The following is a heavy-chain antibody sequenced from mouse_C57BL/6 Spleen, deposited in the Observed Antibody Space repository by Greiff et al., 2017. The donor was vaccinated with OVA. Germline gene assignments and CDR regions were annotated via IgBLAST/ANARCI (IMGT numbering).Heavy chain of an antibody. CDR3: ARRGAYGNCPLCFDY. Sequence: QVQLKQPGAELVMPGASVKLSCKASGYTFTSYWMHWVKQRPGQGLEWIGEIDPSDSYTNYNQKFKGKSTLTVDKSSSTAYMQLSSLTSEDSAVYYCARRGAYGNCPLCFDYWGQGTTLTVSS. D-gene: IGHD2-1*01. CDR2: IDPSDSYT. V-gene: IGHV1-69*01. CDR1: GYTFTSYW. J-gene: IGHJ2*01.